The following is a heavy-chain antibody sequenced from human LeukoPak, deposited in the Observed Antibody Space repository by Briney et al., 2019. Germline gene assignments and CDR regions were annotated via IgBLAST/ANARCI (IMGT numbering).Heavy chain of an antibody. Sequence: SETLSLTCTVSGGSISSSSYYWGWIRQPPGKGLEWIGSIYYSGSTYYNPSLKSRVTISVDTSKNQFSLKLSSVTAADTAVYYCARDPAVDGYNYQFDYWGQGTLVTVYS. D-gene: IGHD5-24*01. CDR2: IYYSGST. V-gene: IGHV4-39*07. CDR3: ARDPAVDGYNYQFDY. CDR1: GGSISSSSYY. J-gene: IGHJ4*02.